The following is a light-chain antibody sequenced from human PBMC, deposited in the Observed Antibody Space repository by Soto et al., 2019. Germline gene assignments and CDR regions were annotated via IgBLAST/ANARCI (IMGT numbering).Light chain of an antibody. V-gene: IGKV1-39*01. CDR2: AAS. Sequence: DIQMTQSPSSLSASVGDSVTITCRASQSISSYLKWYQQKPGKAPKLLIYAASSLQSWVPSRFSGSGSGTDFNLTISSLQPEDCATYYCQQSYSIPPTFGPGTKVDIK. CDR3: QQSYSIPPT. J-gene: IGKJ3*01. CDR1: QSISSY.